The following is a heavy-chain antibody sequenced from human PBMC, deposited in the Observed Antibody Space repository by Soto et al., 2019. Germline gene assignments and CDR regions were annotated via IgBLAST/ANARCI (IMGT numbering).Heavy chain of an antibody. V-gene: IGHV3-74*03. J-gene: IGHJ4*02. Sequence: GGSLRLSCVASGFTFSSYWMHWVRQVPGKEPVWVSFIDSYGSSTKYADPVRGRLTISRDNAKNTLYLLMNSLRVEDTAVYYCVRGLGNSDHWGQGTLVTVSS. CDR2: IDSYGSST. CDR3: VRGLGNSDH. CDR1: GFTFSSYW.